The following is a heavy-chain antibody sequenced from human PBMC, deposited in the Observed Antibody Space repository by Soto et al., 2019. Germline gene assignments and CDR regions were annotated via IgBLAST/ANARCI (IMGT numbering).Heavy chain of an antibody. D-gene: IGHD2-8*01. Sequence: GGSLRLSCAASGFTFSSYGMHWVRQAPGKGLEWVAVISYDGSNKYYADSVKGRFTISRDNSKNTLYLQMNSLRAEDTAVYYCAKGRLRYCTNGVCYTDFDYWGQGTLVTVSS. J-gene: IGHJ4*02. CDR1: GFTFSSYG. CDR2: ISYDGSNK. V-gene: IGHV3-30*18. CDR3: AKGRLRYCTNGVCYTDFDY.